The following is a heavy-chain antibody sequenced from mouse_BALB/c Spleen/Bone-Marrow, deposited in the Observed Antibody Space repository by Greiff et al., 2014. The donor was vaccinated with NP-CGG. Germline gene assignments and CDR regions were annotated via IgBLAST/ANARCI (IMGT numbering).Heavy chain of an antibody. CDR1: GYAFSSYW. D-gene: IGHD3-1*01. V-gene: IGHV1-80*01. Sequence: VQLVESGAELVRPGSSVKISCKASGYAFSSYWMNWVKQRPGQGLEWIGQIYPGDGDTNYNGKSKGKATLTADKSSSTAYMQLSSLTSEDSAVHFCARNSGAMDYWGQGTSVTVSS. J-gene: IGHJ4*01. CDR2: IYPGDGDT. CDR3: ARNSGAMDY.